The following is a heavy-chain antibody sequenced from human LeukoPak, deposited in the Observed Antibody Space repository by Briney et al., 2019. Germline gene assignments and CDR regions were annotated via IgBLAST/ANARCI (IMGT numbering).Heavy chain of an antibody. CDR1: GGTFSSYA. V-gene: IGHV1-69*13. Sequence: SVKVSCKASGGTFSSYAISWVRQAPGQGLEWMGGIIPIFGTANYAQKFQGRVTITADESTSTAYMELSSLRSEDTAVYYCAKGARGSYYSAFDIWGQGTMVTVSS. J-gene: IGHJ3*02. CDR2: IIPIFGTA. D-gene: IGHD1-26*01. CDR3: AKGARGSYYSAFDI.